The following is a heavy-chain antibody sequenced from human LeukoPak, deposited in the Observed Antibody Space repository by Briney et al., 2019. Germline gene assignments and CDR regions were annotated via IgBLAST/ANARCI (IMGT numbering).Heavy chain of an antibody. CDR2: ISWDGGST. CDR3: ARDVEVGFDY. J-gene: IGHJ4*02. CDR1: GFTFDDYA. V-gene: IGHV3-43D*03. D-gene: IGHD2-2*01. Sequence: GGSLRLSCAASGFTFDDYAMHWVRQAPGKGLEWVSLISWDGGSTSYADSVKGRFTISRDNSKNSLYLQMNSLRAEDTAVYYCARDVEVGFDYWGQGTLVTVSS.